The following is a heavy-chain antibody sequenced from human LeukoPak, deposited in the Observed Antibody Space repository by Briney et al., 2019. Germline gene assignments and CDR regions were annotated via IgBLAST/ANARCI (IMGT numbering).Heavy chain of an antibody. D-gene: IGHD3-10*01. V-gene: IGHV1-18*01. CDR3: ARDQPVYELWFGRGMVFDP. Sequence: ASVKVSCKASGYTFSNYGINWVRQAPGQGLEWMGWISAYNGNTNYAQKVQGRVSMTTDTSTSTTYMELRSLRSEDTAVYYCARDQPVYELWFGRGMVFDPWGQGTLVTVSS. CDR2: ISAYNGNT. CDR1: GYTFSNYG. J-gene: IGHJ5*02.